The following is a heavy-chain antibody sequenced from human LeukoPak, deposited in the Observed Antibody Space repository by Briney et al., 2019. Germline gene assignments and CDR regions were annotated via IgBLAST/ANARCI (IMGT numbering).Heavy chain of an antibody. J-gene: IGHJ4*02. V-gene: IGHV3-15*01. CDR2: IKSKTDGGTT. Sequence: GGSLRLSCAASGSTFSSHAMSWVRQAPGKGLEWVGRIKSKTDGGTTDYAAPVKGRFTISRDDSKNTLYLQMNSLKTEDTAVYYCTTGGYGGQFDYWGQGTLVTVSS. CDR1: GSTFSSHA. CDR3: TTGGYGGQFDY. D-gene: IGHD5-12*01.